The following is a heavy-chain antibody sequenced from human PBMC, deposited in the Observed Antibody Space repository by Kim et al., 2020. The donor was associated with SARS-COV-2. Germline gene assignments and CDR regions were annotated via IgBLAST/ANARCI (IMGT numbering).Heavy chain of an antibody. CDR2: IYSGGST. D-gene: IGHD3-22*01. CDR1: GFTVSSNY. CDR3: ARPTYYYDSSGYFYNDY. Sequence: GGSLRLSCAASGFTVSSNYMSWVRQAPGKGLEWVSVIYSGGSTYYADSVKGRFTISRDNSKNTLYLQMNSLRAEDTAVYYCARPTYYYDSSGYFYNDYWGQGTLVTVSA. V-gene: IGHV3-66*02. J-gene: IGHJ4*02.